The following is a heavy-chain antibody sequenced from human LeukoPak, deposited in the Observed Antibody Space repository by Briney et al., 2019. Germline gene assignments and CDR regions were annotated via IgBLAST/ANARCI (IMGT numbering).Heavy chain of an antibody. CDR3: ASRDGYLDY. CDR2: IYYSGST. V-gene: IGHV4-59*01. CDR1: GGSISSYY. D-gene: IGHD5-24*01. Sequence: SSETLSLTCTISGGSISSYYWSWIRQPPGKGLEWIGYIYYSGSTNYNPSLKSRVTISVDTSKNQFSLKLSSVTAADTAVYYCASRDGYLDYWGQGTLATVSS. J-gene: IGHJ4*02.